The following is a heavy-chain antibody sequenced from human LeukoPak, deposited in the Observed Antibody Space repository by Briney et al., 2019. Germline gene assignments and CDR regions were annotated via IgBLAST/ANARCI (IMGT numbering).Heavy chain of an antibody. V-gene: IGHV3-20*04. CDR1: GFTFDDYG. CDR3: ARGWTDLYYFDY. CDR2: INWNGVSS. J-gene: IGHJ4*02. D-gene: IGHD1-1*01. Sequence: GGSLRLSCAASGFTFDDYGLTWVRQTPGKGLEWVSGINWNGVSSGYADSVKGRFTISRDNAKDSMYLQMNSLRVEDTAWYYCARGWTDLYYFDYWGQGTLVTVSS.